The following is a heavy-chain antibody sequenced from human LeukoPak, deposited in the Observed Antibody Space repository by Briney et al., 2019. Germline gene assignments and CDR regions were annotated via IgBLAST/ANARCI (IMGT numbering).Heavy chain of an antibody. Sequence: SVTLSFTASGDTFTIIAVTWVRQAPGHGQGWMGGIIPIIGIAKSSQKHQGRVTITADTSTSTAYLKVSSLRSEDSAVYYCARDRYFDGSDYYFDSEIWGQGTMVTVSS. J-gene: IGHJ3*02. V-gene: IGHV1-69*10. CDR2: IIPIIGIA. CDR3: ARDRYFDGSDYYFDSEI. D-gene: IGHD3-22*01. CDR1: GDTFTIIA.